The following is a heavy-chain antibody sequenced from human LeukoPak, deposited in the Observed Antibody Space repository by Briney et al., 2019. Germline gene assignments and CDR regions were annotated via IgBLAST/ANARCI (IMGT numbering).Heavy chain of an antibody. D-gene: IGHD1-26*01. CDR1: GFTFSSYA. CDR2: ISDNGVNT. CDR3: ATHSLYSGTTLDN. Sequence: GGTLRLSCAASGFTFSSYAMTWVRQAPGKGLEWVSTISDNGVNTYYADSVKGRFAISRDNSKNTLYLQMNSLRAEDTAIHYCATHSLYSGTTLDNWGQGSLVTVSS. V-gene: IGHV3-23*01. J-gene: IGHJ4*02.